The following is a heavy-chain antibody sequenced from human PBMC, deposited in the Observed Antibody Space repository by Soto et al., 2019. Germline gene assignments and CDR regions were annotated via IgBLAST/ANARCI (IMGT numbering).Heavy chain of an antibody. D-gene: IGHD3-9*01. V-gene: IGHV3-53*01. J-gene: IGHJ6*02. CDR2: LYTEGTT. CDR3: MDV. Sequence: PGGSLRLSCVASGLTVSHNYMAWVRQAPEMGLEWVSILYTEGTTYYADSVKGRFTISRDSSKNTLFLQMDSLRVDILTVYGCMDVWGQGTTVTVPS. CDR1: GLTVSHNY.